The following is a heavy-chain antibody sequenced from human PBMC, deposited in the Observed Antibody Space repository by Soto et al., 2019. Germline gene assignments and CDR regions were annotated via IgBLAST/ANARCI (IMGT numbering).Heavy chain of an antibody. CDR3: AKDSNPGSIW. CDR1: GFTFNNYG. J-gene: IGHJ4*02. V-gene: IGHV3-23*01. Sequence: EVQLLESGGGLVQPGGSLRLSCAASGFTFNNYGMSWVRQAPGRGLEWVSGISGSGGSTYYSDSVKGRFTISRDNSKTTLYLQMNNLRAEDTALDCCAKDSNPGSIWWGQGTLVTVSS. D-gene: IGHD2-21*01. CDR2: ISGSGGST.